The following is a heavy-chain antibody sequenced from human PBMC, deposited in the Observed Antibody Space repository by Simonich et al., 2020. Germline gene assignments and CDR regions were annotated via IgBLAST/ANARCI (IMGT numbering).Heavy chain of an antibody. Sequence: EVQLVESGGGLVKPGGSLRLSCAASGFTFSSYSMNWVRLAPGKGLEWVSSISSSSSYIYYADEVKGRFTISRDNAKNSLYLQMNSLRAEDTAVYYCAREQARGGAFDIWGQGTMVTVSS. CDR2: ISSSSSYI. D-gene: IGHD3-16*01. J-gene: IGHJ3*02. V-gene: IGHV3-21*01. CDR1: GFTFSSYS. CDR3: AREQARGGAFDI.